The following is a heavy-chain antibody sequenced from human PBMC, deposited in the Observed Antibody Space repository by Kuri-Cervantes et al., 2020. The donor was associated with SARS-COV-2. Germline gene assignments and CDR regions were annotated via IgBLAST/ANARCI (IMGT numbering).Heavy chain of an antibody. J-gene: IGHJ4*02. Sequence: GESLKISCTASGFTFGDYAMSWVRQAPGKGLEWVGFIRNKAYGGTTEYAASVKGRFTISRDDSKSIAYLQMNSLKTEDTAVYYCTRDSFWSGYYDYWGQGTLVTVSS. CDR3: TRDSFWSGYYDY. V-gene: IGHV3-49*04. D-gene: IGHD3-3*01. CDR1: GFTFGDYA. CDR2: IRNKAYGGTT.